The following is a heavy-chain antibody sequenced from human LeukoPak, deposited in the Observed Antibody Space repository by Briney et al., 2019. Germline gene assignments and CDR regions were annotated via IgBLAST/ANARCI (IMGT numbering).Heavy chain of an antibody. CDR3: AKESLWRAYSYGYFDY. D-gene: IGHD5-18*01. CDR1: GFTFDDYA. Sequence: PGGSLRLSCAASGFTFDDYAMHWVRQAPGKGLEGVSGISWNSGSIGYADSVKGRFTISRDNAKNSLYLQMNSLRAEDMALYYCAKESLWRAYSYGYFDYWGQGTLVTVSS. V-gene: IGHV3-9*03. CDR2: ISWNSGSI. J-gene: IGHJ4*02.